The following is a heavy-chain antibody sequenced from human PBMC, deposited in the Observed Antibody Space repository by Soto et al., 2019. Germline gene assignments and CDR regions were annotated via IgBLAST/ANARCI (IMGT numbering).Heavy chain of an antibody. J-gene: IGHJ4*02. D-gene: IGHD6-13*01. CDR3: ANDMGYSSSWYDY. CDR1: GFTFDDYA. V-gene: IGHV3-9*01. CDR2: ISWNSGSI. Sequence: EVQLVESGGGLVQPGRSLRLSCAASGFTFDDYAMHWVRQAPGKGLEWVSGISWNSGSIGYADSVKGRFTISRDNAKNSLYLQMNSLRAEDTALYYCANDMGYSSSWYDYWGQGTLVTVSS.